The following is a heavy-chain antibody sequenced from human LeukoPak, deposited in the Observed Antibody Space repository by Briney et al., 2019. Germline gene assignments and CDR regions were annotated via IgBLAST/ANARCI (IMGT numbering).Heavy chain of an antibody. J-gene: IGHJ4*02. CDR2: ISSSGTTI. D-gene: IGHD3-16*01. CDR1: GFTLSSYT. CDR3: ARGWGGFDY. Sequence: GGSLRLSCAASGFTLSSYTMNWVRQAPGKGLEWVSCISSSGTTIYYAGSVKGRFTISRDNAKNSLFLQMNSLRAEDTAVYYCARGWGGFDYWGQGTLVTVSS. V-gene: IGHV3-48*01.